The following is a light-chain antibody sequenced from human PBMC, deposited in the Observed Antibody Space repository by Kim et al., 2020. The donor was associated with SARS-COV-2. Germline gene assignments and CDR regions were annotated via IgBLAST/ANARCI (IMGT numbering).Light chain of an antibody. CDR1: SSDVGGYNY. Sequence: GQSVTISCTGTSSDVGGYNYVSWYQHHPGKAPKLMIYEVTKRPSGVPDRFSGSKSGNTDSLTVSGLQAEDEADYYCGSYVGNNNFVFGTGTKVTVL. CDR3: GSYVGNNNFV. V-gene: IGLV2-8*01. J-gene: IGLJ1*01. CDR2: EVT.